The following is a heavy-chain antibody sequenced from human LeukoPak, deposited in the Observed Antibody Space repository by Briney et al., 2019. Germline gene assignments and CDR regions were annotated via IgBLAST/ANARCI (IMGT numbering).Heavy chain of an antibody. V-gene: IGHV4-59*01. CDR1: GXSISSYY. CDR2: IYYSGST. CDR3: ARDPEYSSPAFDI. Sequence: SETLSLTWTVSGXSISSYYWSWIRQPPGKGLEWIGYIYYSGSTNYNPSLKSRVTISVDTSKNQFSLKLSSVTAADTAVYYCARDPEYSSPAFDIWGQGTMVTVSS. J-gene: IGHJ3*02. D-gene: IGHD6-6*01.